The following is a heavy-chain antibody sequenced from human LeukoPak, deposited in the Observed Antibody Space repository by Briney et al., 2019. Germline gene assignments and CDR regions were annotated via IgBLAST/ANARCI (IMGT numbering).Heavy chain of an antibody. Sequence: SETLSLTCTVSGGSISSSRDYWAWLRQPPGKGLEWIANIYYSGSTYYSPSLKSRVTISVGTSKNQFSLKLSSVTAADTAVYYCARSSPAMVRGVIITWGEIDYWGQGTLVTVSS. D-gene: IGHD3-10*01. V-gene: IGHV4-39*01. CDR3: ARSSPAMVRGVIITWGEIDY. J-gene: IGHJ4*02. CDR2: IYYSGST. CDR1: GGSISSSRDY.